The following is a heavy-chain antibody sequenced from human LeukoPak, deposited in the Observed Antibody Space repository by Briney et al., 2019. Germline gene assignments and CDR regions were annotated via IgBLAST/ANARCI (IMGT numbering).Heavy chain of an antibody. J-gene: IGHJ3*01. CDR2: IYYSGST. CDR3: ARQAMVRGVIYAFDF. D-gene: IGHD3-10*01. Sequence: PSETLSLTCTVSGGSISSSSYYWGWIRQPPGKGLEWIGSIYYSGSTYYNPSLKSRVTISVDTSKNQFSLKLSSVTAADTAVYYCARQAMVRGVIYAFDFWGQGTMVTVSS. V-gene: IGHV4-39*01. CDR1: GGSISSSSYY.